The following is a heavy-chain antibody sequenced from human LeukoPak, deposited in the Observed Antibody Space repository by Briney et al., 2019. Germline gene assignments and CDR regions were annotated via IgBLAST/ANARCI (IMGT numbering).Heavy chain of an antibody. Sequence: PSETLSLTCTVSGGSISSYYWSWIRQPAGKGLEWIGRIYTSGSTNYNPSLKSRVTMSVDTSKNQFSLKLSSVTAADTAVYYCARDRNWGYGSGSYPDYWGQGTLVTVSS. V-gene: IGHV4-4*07. CDR2: IYTSGST. CDR1: GGSISSYY. J-gene: IGHJ4*02. D-gene: IGHD3-10*01. CDR3: ARDRNWGYGSGSYPDY.